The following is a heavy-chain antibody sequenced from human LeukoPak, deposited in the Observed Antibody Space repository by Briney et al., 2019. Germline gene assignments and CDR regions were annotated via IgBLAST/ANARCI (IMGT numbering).Heavy chain of an antibody. CDR2: IYHTGTT. CDR3: ASVSVWELATHPGGSFDY. CDR1: GGLISRIEYY. D-gene: IGHD1-26*01. J-gene: IGHJ4*02. Sequence: SSETLSLTCTVSGGLISRIEYYWSWLRQSPVKGLEWLGHIYHTGTTLYSPHLNNRLTVSVDSSRNQFSLTLNSMTAADTAVYYCASVSVWELATHPGGSFDYWGRGILVTVSS. V-gene: IGHV4-30-4*01.